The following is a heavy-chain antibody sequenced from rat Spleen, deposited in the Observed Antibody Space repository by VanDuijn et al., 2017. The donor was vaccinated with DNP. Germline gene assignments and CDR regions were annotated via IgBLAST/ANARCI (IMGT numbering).Heavy chain of an antibody. CDR1: GFTFSNYW. CDR2: INTDGGST. D-gene: IGHD4-3*01. V-gene: IGHV5-58*01. Sequence: EVQLVETGGGLVQPGRSLKLSCVVSGFTFSNYWVYWIRQAPGKGLEWVASINTDGGSTYYLDSVKGRFTISRDNAENTVYLQMNSLRSEDTATYYCAKAGNSGFDYWGQGVMVTVSS. CDR3: AKAGNSGFDY. J-gene: IGHJ2*01.